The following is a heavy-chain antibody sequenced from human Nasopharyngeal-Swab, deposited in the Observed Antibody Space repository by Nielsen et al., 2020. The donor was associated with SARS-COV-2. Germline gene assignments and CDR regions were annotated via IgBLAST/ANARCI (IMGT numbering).Heavy chain of an antibody. CDR1: GGSISSGGYY. CDR3: ARQNGTTPPDY. V-gene: IGHV4-31*03. CDR2: IYYSGST. Sequence: LRLSRTVSGGSISSGGYYWSWIRQHPGKGLEWIGYIYYSGSTYYNPSLKSRVTISVDTSKNQFSLKLSSVTAADTAVYYCARQNGTTPPDYWGQGTLVTVSS. J-gene: IGHJ4*02. D-gene: IGHD1-7*01.